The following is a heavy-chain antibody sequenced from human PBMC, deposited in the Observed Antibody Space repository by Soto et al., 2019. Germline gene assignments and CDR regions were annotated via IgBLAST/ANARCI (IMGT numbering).Heavy chain of an antibody. CDR3: AKDGRAPYCSSTSCYAVFFDY. V-gene: IGHV3-43*01. CDR1: GFTFDDYT. D-gene: IGHD2-2*01. Sequence: PGGSLRLSCAASGFTFDDYTMHWVRPAPGKGLEWVSLISWDGGSTYYADSVKGRFTISRDNSKNSLYLQMNSLRTEDTALYYCAKDGRAPYCSSTSCYAVFFDYWGQGTLVTVSS. J-gene: IGHJ4*02. CDR2: ISWDGGST.